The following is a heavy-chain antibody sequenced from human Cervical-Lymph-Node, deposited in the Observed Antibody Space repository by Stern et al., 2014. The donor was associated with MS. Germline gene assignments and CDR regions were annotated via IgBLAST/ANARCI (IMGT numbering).Heavy chain of an antibody. D-gene: IGHD5-18*01. J-gene: IGHJ4*02. CDR3: ARARRSYGEDY. V-gene: IGHV3-11*06. CDR1: GFTFSDYY. Sequence: MQLVESGGGLVKPGGSLRLSCAASGFTFSDYYLSWIRQAPGKGLEWVSYISSSSSYTNYADSVKGRFTISRDNAKNSLYLQMNSLRAEDTAVYYCARARRSYGEDYWGQGTLVTVSS. CDR2: ISSSSSYT.